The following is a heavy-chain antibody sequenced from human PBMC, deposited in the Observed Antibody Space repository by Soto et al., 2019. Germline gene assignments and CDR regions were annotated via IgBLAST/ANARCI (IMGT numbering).Heavy chain of an antibody. D-gene: IGHD3-22*01. V-gene: IGHV5-10-1*01. CDR1: GYSFAGYW. CDR2: IDPSDSQT. CDR3: ARQIYDSDTGPNFQYYFDS. Sequence: GEPLKISCKGSGYSFAGYWITWVRQKPGKGLELMGRIDPSDSQTYYSPSFRGHVTISVTKSITTVFLQWSSLRASDTAMYYCARQIYDSDTGPNFQYYFDSWGQGTPVTVSS. J-gene: IGHJ4*02.